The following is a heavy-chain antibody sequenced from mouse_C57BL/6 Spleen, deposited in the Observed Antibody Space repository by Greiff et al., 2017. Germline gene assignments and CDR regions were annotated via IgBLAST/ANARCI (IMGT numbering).Heavy chain of an antibody. Sequence: DVKLVESGGGLVKPGGSLKLSCAASGFTFSDYGMHWVRQAPEKGLEWVAYISSGSSTIYYADTVKGRFTISRDNAKNTLFLQMTSLRSEDTAMYYCARGFITTVVLDYWGQGTTLTVSS. CDR1: GFTFSDYG. CDR2: ISSGSSTI. J-gene: IGHJ2*01. CDR3: ARGFITTVVLDY. D-gene: IGHD1-1*01. V-gene: IGHV5-17*01.